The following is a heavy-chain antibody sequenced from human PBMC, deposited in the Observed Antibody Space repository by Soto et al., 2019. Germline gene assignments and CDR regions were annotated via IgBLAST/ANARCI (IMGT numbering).Heavy chain of an antibody. CDR1: GYTFTGYY. J-gene: IGHJ3*02. D-gene: IGHD2-2*01. CDR3: ARDQHHIVVVPAAMPDDAFDI. V-gene: IGHV1-2*04. Sequence: QVQLVQSGAEVKKPGASVKVSCKASGYTFTGYYMHWVRQAPGQGLEWMGWINPNSGGTNYAQKFQGWVTMTRDTSISTAYMELSRLRSDDTAVYYCARDQHHIVVVPAAMPDDAFDIWGQGTMVTVSS. CDR2: INPNSGGT.